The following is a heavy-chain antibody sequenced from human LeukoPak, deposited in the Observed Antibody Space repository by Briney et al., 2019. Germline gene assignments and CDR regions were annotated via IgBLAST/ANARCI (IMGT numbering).Heavy chain of an antibody. J-gene: IGHJ6*03. CDR3: ARGRGYCSGGSCPRSGRYYYYMDV. D-gene: IGHD2-15*01. Sequence: PSETLSLTCAVYGGSFSGYYWSWIRQPPGKGLEWIGEINHSGSTNYNPSLKSRVTISVDTSKNQFSLKLSSVTAADAAVYYCARGRGYCSGGSCPRSGRYYYYMDVWGRGTTVTVSS. CDR2: INHSGST. CDR1: GGSFSGYY. V-gene: IGHV4-34*01.